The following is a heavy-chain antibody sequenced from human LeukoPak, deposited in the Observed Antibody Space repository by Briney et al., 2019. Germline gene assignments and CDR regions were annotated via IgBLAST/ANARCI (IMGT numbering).Heavy chain of an antibody. Sequence: GGSLRLSCAASGFTFSSYDMHWVRQAPGKGLEWVAVISYDGRNKYYADSVKGRFTTSRDNSKNTLYLQTNSLRAEDTAVYYCAKDRGGSYYDYWGQGTLVTVSS. CDR2: ISYDGRNK. V-gene: IGHV3-30*18. J-gene: IGHJ4*02. D-gene: IGHD1-26*01. CDR3: AKDRGGSYYDY. CDR1: GFTFSSYD.